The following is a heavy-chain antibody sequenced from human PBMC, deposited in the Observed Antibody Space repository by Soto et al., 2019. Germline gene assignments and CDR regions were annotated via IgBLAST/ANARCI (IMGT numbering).Heavy chain of an antibody. CDR2: ISGSGGST. V-gene: IGHV3-23*01. J-gene: IGHJ4*01. D-gene: IGHD2-15*01. Sequence: EVQLLESGGGLVQPGGSLRLSCAASGFTFSSYAMSWVRQAPGKGLEGVAAISGSGGSTYYADYVKGRFTISRDNSKNTVYLQMNTLRGVDTDVYICAKSYDHTPSCFWVLGTLVTVSS. CDR1: GFTFSSYA. CDR3: AKSYDHTPSCF.